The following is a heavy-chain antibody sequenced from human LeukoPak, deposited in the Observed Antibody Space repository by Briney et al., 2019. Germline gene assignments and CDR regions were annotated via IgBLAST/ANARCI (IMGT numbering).Heavy chain of an antibody. CDR1: GLTFSRYW. J-gene: IGHJ4*02. V-gene: IGHV3-74*01. CDR3: VRGADTGYSSDS. Sequence: GGSLRLSCVASGLTFSRYWMHWVRQAPRKGLVWVSRINSDGRSTNYADSVKGRFSISRDNAENTLYLQMNSLRVEDTAVYYCVRGADTGYSSDSWGQGTLVTVSS. D-gene: IGHD3-9*01. CDR2: INSDGRST.